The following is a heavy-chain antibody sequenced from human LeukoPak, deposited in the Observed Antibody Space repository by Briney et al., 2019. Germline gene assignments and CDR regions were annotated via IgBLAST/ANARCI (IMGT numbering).Heavy chain of an antibody. J-gene: IGHJ4*02. Sequence: ASVKVSCKASGYTFTSYDINWVRQATGQGLKWMGWMNPNSGNTGYAQKFQGRVTMTRNTSISTAYMELSSLRSEDTAVYYCARGKRVGADFDYWGQGTLVTVSS. CDR1: GYTFTSYD. CDR2: MNPNSGNT. CDR3: ARGKRVGADFDY. D-gene: IGHD1-26*01. V-gene: IGHV1-8*01.